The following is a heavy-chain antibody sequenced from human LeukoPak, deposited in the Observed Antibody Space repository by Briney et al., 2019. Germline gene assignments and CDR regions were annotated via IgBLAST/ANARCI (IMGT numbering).Heavy chain of an antibody. CDR1: GGSISSYY. V-gene: IGHV4-59*01. J-gene: IGHJ4*02. D-gene: IGHD2-15*01. CDR3: ARSGLPTVAAKFDY. Sequence: SETLSLTCTVSGGSISSYYWSWIRQPPGKGLEWIGYIYYSGSTNYNPSLKSRVTISADTSKNQFSLKLSSVTAADTAVYYCARSGLPTVAAKFDYWGQGTLVTVSS. CDR2: IYYSGST.